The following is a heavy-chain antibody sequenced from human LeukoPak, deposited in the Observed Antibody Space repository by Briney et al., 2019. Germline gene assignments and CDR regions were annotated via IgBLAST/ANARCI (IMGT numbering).Heavy chain of an antibody. V-gene: IGHV4-59*01. CDR2: DYYSGSI. Sequence: ASEALSLTCTVSGDSISNYYWGWIRQSPGKGLEWIGYDYYSGSINYNPSLKSRVTISVDTSKNQFSLKMSSVTAADTAVYYCARDFKVDGRSGYYAFDIWGQGTMVTVSS. D-gene: IGHD3-22*01. CDR1: GDSISNYY. CDR3: ARDFKVDGRSGYYAFDI. J-gene: IGHJ3*02.